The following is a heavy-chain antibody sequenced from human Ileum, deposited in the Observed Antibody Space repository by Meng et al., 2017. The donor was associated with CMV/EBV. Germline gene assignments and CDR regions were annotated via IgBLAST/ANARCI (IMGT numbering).Heavy chain of an antibody. V-gene: IGHV3-7*01. CDR2: IKQDGSGK. Sequence: GGSLRLSCAASGFTFSSYWMNWVRQAPGNGLEWVANIKQDGSGKDYVDSVKGRFTISRDNAKNSLYLQMNSLRAEDTAMYYCVKSIDYWGQGTLVTVSS. CDR3: VKSIDY. J-gene: IGHJ4*02. CDR1: GFTFSSYW.